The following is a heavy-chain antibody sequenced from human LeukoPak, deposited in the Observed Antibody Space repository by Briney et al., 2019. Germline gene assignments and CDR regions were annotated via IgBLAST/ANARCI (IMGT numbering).Heavy chain of an antibody. V-gene: IGHV3-66*01. CDR2: IYSGGST. CDR1: GFTFSSNY. CDR3: ARAGIIVGPASDY. Sequence: GGSLRLSCAASGFTFSSNYMSWVRQAPGKGLEWVSVIYSGGSTYYADSVKGRFTISRDNSKNTLYLQMNSLRAEDTAVYYCARAGIIVGPASDYWGQGTLVAVCS. D-gene: IGHD1-26*01. J-gene: IGHJ4*02.